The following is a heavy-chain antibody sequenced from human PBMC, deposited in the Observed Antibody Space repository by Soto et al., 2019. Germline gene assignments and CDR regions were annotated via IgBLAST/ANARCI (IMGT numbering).Heavy chain of an antibody. J-gene: IGHJ6*03. V-gene: IGHV1-69*04. CDR2: IIPILGIA. CDR3: AREARVGVVPAATYYYYYYMDV. Sequence: ASVKVSCTASGGTFSSYTISWVRQAPGQGLEWMGRIIPILGIANYAQKFQGRVTITADKSTSTAYMELSSLRSEDTAVYYCAREARVGVVPAATYYYYYYMDVWGKGTTVTVSS. D-gene: IGHD2-2*01. CDR1: GGTFSSYT.